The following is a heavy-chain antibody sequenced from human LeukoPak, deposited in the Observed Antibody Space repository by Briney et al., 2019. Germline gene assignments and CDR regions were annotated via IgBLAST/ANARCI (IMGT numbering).Heavy chain of an antibody. CDR3: AKDWAYSGPPYYFDY. CDR2: IRYDGSNK. Sequence: GGPLRLSCAASGFTFSSYGMHWVRQAPGKGLGWVAFIRYDGSNKYYADSVKGRFTISRDNSKNTLSLQMNSLGAEDTAVYYCAKDWAYSGPPYYFDYWGQGTLVTVSS. D-gene: IGHD1-26*01. J-gene: IGHJ4*02. V-gene: IGHV3-30*02. CDR1: GFTFSSYG.